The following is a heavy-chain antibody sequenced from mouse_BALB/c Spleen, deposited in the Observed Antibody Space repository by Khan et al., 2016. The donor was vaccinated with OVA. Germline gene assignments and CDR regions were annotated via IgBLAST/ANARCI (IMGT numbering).Heavy chain of an antibody. CDR3: SRWHNSDN. D-gene: IGHD6-1*01. Sequence: VQLKQSGAGVVRPGVSVKISCEGSGYTITDYAMHWVQQSHAKSLEWIGLISSNTGYTNYNQNFKGKATMTVDKASSTEYIELLRLTAEDSDIYDLSRWHNSDNWGQGTTLTVSS. CDR2: ISSNTGYT. J-gene: IGHJ2*01. V-gene: IGHV1S137*01. CDR1: GYTITDYA.